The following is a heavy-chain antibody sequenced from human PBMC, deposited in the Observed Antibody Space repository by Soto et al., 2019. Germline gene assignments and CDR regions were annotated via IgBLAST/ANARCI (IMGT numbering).Heavy chain of an antibody. D-gene: IGHD1-1*01. CDR2: TYYRSKWYN. V-gene: IGHV6-1*01. CDR3: ARGNWNDEGYYYRMDV. Sequence: SQTLSLTCAISGDSVSRNSGAWNWIRQSPSRGLEWLGRTYYRSKWYNEYAPSVKSRITINPDTAKNQFALQLKSVTPDDTGAYYCARGNWNDEGYYYRMDVWGQGITVTVSS. CDR1: GDSVSRNSGA. J-gene: IGHJ6*02.